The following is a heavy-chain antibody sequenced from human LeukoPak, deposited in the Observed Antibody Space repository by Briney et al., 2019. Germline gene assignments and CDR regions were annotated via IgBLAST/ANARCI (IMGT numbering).Heavy chain of an antibody. V-gene: IGHV3-21*01. Sequence: PGGSLRLSCAASGFTFSSFSMNWVRQAPGKGLEWVSSVSSRRSYISYADSVKGLFTISRDNSKNTLYLQINSLRAEDTAVYYCARSPKGDSYGMDVWGQGTTVTVSS. CDR1: GFTFSSFS. CDR2: VSSRRSYI. J-gene: IGHJ6*02. CDR3: ARSPKGDSYGMDV.